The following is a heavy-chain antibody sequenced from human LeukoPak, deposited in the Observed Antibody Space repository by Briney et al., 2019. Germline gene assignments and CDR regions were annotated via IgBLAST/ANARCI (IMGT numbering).Heavy chain of an antibody. J-gene: IGHJ4*02. CDR2: ISGSSSII. V-gene: IGHV3-48*04. Sequence: GGSLRLSCTASGFNFISSDMNWVRQAPGKGLEWVSYISGSSSIIYYTDSVRGRFTISRDNAKNSLYLQMNSLRAEDTALYYCAKDPGFGYSSSWTLGYWGQGTLVTVSS. CDR3: AKDPGFGYSSSWTLGY. CDR1: GFNFISSD. D-gene: IGHD6-13*01.